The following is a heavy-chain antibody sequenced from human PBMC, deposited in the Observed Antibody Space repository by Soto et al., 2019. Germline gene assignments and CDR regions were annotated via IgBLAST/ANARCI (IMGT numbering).Heavy chain of an antibody. D-gene: IGHD3-10*01. Sequence: QVQLVESGGGVVQPGRSLRLSCAASGFTFSSYGMHWVRQAPGKGLEWVAVIWYDGSNKYYADSVKGRFTISRDNSKNTLYLQMNSLRAEDTAVYYCARGAGTMVRGAPPGAFDIWGQGTMVTVSS. CDR1: GFTFSSYG. CDR3: ARGAGTMVRGAPPGAFDI. CDR2: IWYDGSNK. V-gene: IGHV3-33*01. J-gene: IGHJ3*02.